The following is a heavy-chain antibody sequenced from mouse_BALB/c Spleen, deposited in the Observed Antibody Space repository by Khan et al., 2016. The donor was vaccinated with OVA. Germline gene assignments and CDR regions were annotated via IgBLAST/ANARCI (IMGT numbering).Heavy chain of an antibody. CDR1: GYTFTSYW. CDR2: IDPSDSYT. J-gene: IGHJ3*01. V-gene: IGHV1S127*01. Sequence: QVQLKQSGAELVKPGASVKMSCKASGYTFTSYWMHWVKQRPGQGLEWIGVIDPSDSYTSYNQKFKGKATLTVDTSSSTAYMQLSSLTSEDSAVYYGTRKGYDGYYEAFAYWGQGTLVTVSA. CDR3: TRKGYDGYYEAFAY. D-gene: IGHD2-3*01.